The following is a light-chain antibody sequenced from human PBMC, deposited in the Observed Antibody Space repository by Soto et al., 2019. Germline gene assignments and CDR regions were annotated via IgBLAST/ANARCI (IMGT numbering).Light chain of an antibody. Sequence: EIVLTQSPTTLSLSPGERATLSCRASQSVGSYLAWFQQKPGQAPRLLIYDAFKRATGVPATFSGSGSGTDFTLTRSSLEPEDFAVYYCQQRSNWPLTFGGGTKVEIK. V-gene: IGKV3-11*01. CDR2: DAF. CDR3: QQRSNWPLT. J-gene: IGKJ4*01. CDR1: QSVGSY.